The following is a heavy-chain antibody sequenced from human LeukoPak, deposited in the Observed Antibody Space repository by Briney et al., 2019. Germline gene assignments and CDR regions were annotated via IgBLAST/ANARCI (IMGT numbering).Heavy chain of an antibody. CDR3: ARNRPTTGDFIS. J-gene: IGHJ4*02. V-gene: IGHV1-3*01. D-gene: IGHD1-1*01. Sequence: ASVKVSCKASGYTFTSYAMHWVRQAPGQRLEWMGWINAGNGNTKYSQKFQGRVTMTRDTSTNTAYMELSALTSEDTAVYYCARNRPTTGDFISWGQGALVTVSS. CDR2: INAGNGNT. CDR1: GYTFTSYA.